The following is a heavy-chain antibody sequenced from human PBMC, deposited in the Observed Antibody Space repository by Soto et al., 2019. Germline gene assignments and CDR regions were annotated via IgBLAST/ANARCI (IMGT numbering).Heavy chain of an antibody. CDR2: IRQDGREI. Sequence: DVQLVESGGGLVQPGGSLRLSCVASGFTFSSNWMSWVRQAPGKGLEWVANIRQDGREIYYVGSVKGRFTISRDNAKRTLQLQIASLIVEATPVYYCAPGGPDYGDRPVNYWGQGSMVSVSS. CDR1: GFTFSSNW. D-gene: IGHD4-17*01. V-gene: IGHV3-7*01. CDR3: APGGPDYGDRPVNY. J-gene: IGHJ4*02.